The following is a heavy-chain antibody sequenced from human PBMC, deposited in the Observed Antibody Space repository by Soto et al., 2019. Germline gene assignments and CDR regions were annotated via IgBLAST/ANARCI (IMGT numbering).Heavy chain of an antibody. Sequence: PGGSLRLSCAASGFTFSSYAMSWVRQAPGKGLEWVSAISGSGGSTYYADSVKGRFTISRDNSKNTLYLQMNSLRAEDTAVYYCAKDNIGFGGYYYYGMDVWGQGTTVTVSS. J-gene: IGHJ6*02. CDR3: AKDNIGFGGYYYYGMDV. CDR1: GFTFSSYA. V-gene: IGHV3-23*01. D-gene: IGHD3-10*01. CDR2: ISGSGGST.